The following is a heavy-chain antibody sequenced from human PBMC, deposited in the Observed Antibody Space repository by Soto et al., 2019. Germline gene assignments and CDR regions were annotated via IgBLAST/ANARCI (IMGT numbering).Heavy chain of an antibody. D-gene: IGHD6-19*01. J-gene: IGHJ4*02. V-gene: IGHV3-73*02. CDR2: ISIKPNNYAT. Sequence: DAQVVESGGGLVQPGESLKLSCVGSGFTFHGSTMHWVRQASGKGLEWIGLISIKPNNYATVYAASVTGRFTISRDDSNNTAYLQMNSLRAEDTAVYYCGRESSSGRGDRIDNWGQGTLVTVSS. CDR3: GRESSSGRGDRIDN. CDR1: GFTFHGST.